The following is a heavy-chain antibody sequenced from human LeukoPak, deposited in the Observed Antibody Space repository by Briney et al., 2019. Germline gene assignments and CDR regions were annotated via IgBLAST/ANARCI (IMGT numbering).Heavy chain of an antibody. CDR1: GFTFSSYA. V-gene: IGHV3-23*01. CDR2: ISGSGGST. Sequence: GGSLRLSCAASGFTFSSYAMSWVRQAPGKGLGWVSGISGSGGSTYYADSVKGRFTISRDNSKNTLYLQMNSLRAEDTAVYYCTGDGVSGTGTVYWGQGTLVTVSS. CDR3: TGDGVSGTGTVY. J-gene: IGHJ4*02. D-gene: IGHD6-19*01.